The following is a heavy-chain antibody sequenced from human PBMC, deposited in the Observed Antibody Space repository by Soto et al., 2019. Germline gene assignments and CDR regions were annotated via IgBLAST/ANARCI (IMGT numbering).Heavy chain of an antibody. CDR1: GHSISSGYY. CDR3: AGYTDGWTNDY. CDR2: MSHSGRT. D-gene: IGHD6-19*01. Sequence: SETLSLTCAVSGHSISSGYYWGWIRQPPGEGLERIGCMSHSGRTYNNPSLKSRVTISRDTSKNQFSLLLTSVTAADTAVYFCAGYTDGWTNDYWGQGTLVTVSS. J-gene: IGHJ4*02. V-gene: IGHV4-38-2*01.